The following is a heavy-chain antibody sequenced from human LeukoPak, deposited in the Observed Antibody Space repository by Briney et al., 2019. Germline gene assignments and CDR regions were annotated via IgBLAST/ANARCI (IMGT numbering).Heavy chain of an antibody. CDR2: IYHSGGT. J-gene: IGHJ4*02. V-gene: IGHV4-30-2*02. CDR3: ATGAGSGSYWDY. CDR1: GVSISTGGYS. Sequence: MASETLSLTCAVSGVSISTGGYSWSWIRQPPGKGLEWIGYIYHSGGTYYNPSLKSRVTISVDRSKNQFSLKLSSVTAADTAVYYCATGAGSGSYWDYWGQGTLVTVSS. D-gene: IGHD3-10*01.